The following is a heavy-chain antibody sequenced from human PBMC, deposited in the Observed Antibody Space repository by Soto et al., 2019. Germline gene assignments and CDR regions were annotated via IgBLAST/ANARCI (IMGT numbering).Heavy chain of an antibody. V-gene: IGHV1-69*13. J-gene: IGHJ3*02. CDR3: VKAISARYNSAKAFDI. Sequence: SVKVSCKTSVGTFSSYAISWVRQAPGQRLEWKGEIIPIFDTANYAQKIQGRVTITADESTSTAYMELSSLREEDTAVYYCVKAISARYNSAKAFDIWGQGTMVTVSS. CDR1: VGTFSSYA. CDR2: IIPIFDTA. D-gene: IGHD2-2*02.